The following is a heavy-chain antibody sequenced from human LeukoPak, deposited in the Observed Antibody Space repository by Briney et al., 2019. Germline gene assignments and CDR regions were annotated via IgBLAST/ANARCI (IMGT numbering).Heavy chain of an antibody. CDR3: ASASYDASGYYGFDF. D-gene: IGHD3-22*01. Sequence: PSETLSLTCTVSGGSISSSSYYWGWIRQPPGKGLEWIGSIYYSGRPYYDPSLKSRVTISVDTSKNRFSLKLSSVTAADTAVYYCASASYDASGYYGFDFWGQGTLVTVSS. J-gene: IGHJ4*02. V-gene: IGHV4-39*02. CDR1: GGSISSSSYY. CDR2: IYYSGRP.